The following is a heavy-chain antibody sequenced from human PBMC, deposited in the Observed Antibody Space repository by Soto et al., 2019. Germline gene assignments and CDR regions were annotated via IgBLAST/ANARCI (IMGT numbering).Heavy chain of an antibody. Sequence: GGSLRLSCAASGFTFSSYAMSWVRQAPGKGLEWVSAISGSGGSTYYADSVKGRFTISRDNSKNTLYLQMNSLRAEDTAVYYCAKDLSDFWSGYRYYMAVWGKGTTVTVSS. CDR1: GFTFSSYA. CDR2: ISGSGGST. V-gene: IGHV3-23*01. CDR3: AKDLSDFWSGYRYYMAV. J-gene: IGHJ6*03. D-gene: IGHD3-3*01.